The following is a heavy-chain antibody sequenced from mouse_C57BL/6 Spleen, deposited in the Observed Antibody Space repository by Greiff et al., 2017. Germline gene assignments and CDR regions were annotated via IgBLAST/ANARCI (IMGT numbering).Heavy chain of an antibody. CDR1: GYAFSSYW. V-gene: IGHV1-80*01. CDR2: IYPGDGDT. J-gene: IGHJ2*01. Sequence: VQLQQSGAELVKPGASVKISCKASGYAFSSYWMNWVKQRPGKGLEWIGQIYPGDGDTNYNGKFKGKATLTADRSSSTAYMQHSSLTSEDSAVYFCARGGPYYFDYWGQGTTLTVSS. CDR3: ARGGPYYFDY.